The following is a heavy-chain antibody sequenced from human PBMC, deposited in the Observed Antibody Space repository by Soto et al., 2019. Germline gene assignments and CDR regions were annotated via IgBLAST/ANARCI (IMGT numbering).Heavy chain of an antibody. J-gene: IGHJ4*02. CDR2: ISYDGSNK. CDR1: GFTFSSYG. CDR3: AKDTTGSSDY. D-gene: IGHD4-17*01. V-gene: IGHV3-30*18. Sequence: QVQLVESGGGVVQPGRSLRLSCAASGFTFSSYGMHWVRQAPGKGLEWVAVISYDGSNKYYADSVKGRFTISRDNSKNTLYLQMNSLRAEDTAVYYCAKDTTGSSDYWGQGTLVTVSS.